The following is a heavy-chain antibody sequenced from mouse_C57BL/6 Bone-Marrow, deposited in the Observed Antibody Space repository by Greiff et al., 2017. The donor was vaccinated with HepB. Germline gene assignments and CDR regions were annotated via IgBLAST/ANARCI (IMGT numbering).Heavy chain of an antibody. CDR3: ARRFITTVVVPFDY. V-gene: IGHV5-6*01. CDR1: GFTFSSYG. D-gene: IGHD1-1*01. J-gene: IGHJ2*01. CDR2: ISSGGSYT. Sequence: EVKLVESGGDLVKPGGSLKLSCAASGFTFSSYGMSWVRQTPDKRLEWVATISSGGSYTYYPDSVKGRFTISRDNAKNTLYLQMISLKSEDTAMYYCARRFITTVVVPFDYWGQGTTLTVSS.